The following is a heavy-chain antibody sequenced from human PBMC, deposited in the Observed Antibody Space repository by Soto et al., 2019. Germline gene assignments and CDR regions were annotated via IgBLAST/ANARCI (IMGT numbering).Heavy chain of an antibody. CDR1: GGSIISGGYY. D-gene: IGHD3-22*01. J-gene: IGHJ4*02. CDR2: IYYSGST. CDR3: ARVYLNYYDSSGKLDY. Sequence: ASETLSLTCTVSGGSIISGGYYWIWIRQHPGKGLEWIGYIYYSGSTYYNPSLKSRVTISVDTSKNQFSLKLSSVTAADTAVYYCARVYLNYYDSSGKLDYWGQGTLVTVSS. V-gene: IGHV4-31*03.